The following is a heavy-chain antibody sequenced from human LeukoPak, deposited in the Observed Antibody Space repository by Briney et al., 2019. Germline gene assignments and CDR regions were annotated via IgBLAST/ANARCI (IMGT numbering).Heavy chain of an antibody. CDR1: GGSISSGGYY. V-gene: IGHV4-31*03. D-gene: IGHD3-22*01. CDR3: ARGIITMIVWEARSGAARYFDY. CDR2: IYYSGST. J-gene: IGHJ4*02. Sequence: SETLSLTCTVSGGSISSGGYYWSWIRQHPGTGLEWIGYIYYSGSTYYNPSLKSRVTISVDTSKNQFSLKLSSVTAADTAVYYCARGIITMIVWEARSGAARYFDYWGQGTLVTVSS.